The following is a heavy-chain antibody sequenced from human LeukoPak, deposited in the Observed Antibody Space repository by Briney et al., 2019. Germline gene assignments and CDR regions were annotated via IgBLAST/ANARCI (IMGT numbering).Heavy chain of an antibody. CDR2: INHSGST. Sequence: TSETLSLTCAVYGGSFSGYYWSWIRQPPGKGLEWIGEINHSGSTNYNPSLKSRVTISVDTSKNQFSLKPSSVTAADTAVYYCASNYYYDSSGYSAYWGQGTLVTVSS. CDR1: GGSFSGYY. CDR3: ASNYYYDSSGYSAY. V-gene: IGHV4-34*01. D-gene: IGHD3-22*01. J-gene: IGHJ4*02.